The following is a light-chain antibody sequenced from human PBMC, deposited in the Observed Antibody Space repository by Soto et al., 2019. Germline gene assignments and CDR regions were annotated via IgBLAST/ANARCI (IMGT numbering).Light chain of an antibody. CDR3: QSYDSSLSGSLV. V-gene: IGLV1-40*01. J-gene: IGLJ2*01. Sequence: QTVVTQPPSVSGAPGQRVTISCTGSSSNIGAGYDVHWYQQLPGTAPKLLIYGNSNRPSGVPDRFSGSKSGTSASLAITGLQAEDEADDYCQSYDSSLSGSLVFGGGTKLTVL. CDR2: GNS. CDR1: SSNIGAGYD.